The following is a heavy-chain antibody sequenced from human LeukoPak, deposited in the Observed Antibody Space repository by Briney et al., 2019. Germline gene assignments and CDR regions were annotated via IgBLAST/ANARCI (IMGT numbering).Heavy chain of an antibody. CDR2: ISYDGSNK. J-gene: IGHJ4*02. Sequence: GGSLRLSCAASGFTFSSYGMHWVRQAPGKGLEGVAVISYDGSNKYYADSVKGRFTISRDNSKNTLYLQMNSLRAEDTAVYYCARGAYDFWSGYYNTFDYWGQGTLVTVSS. CDR1: GFTFSSYG. V-gene: IGHV3-30*03. CDR3: ARGAYDFWSGYYNTFDY. D-gene: IGHD3-3*01.